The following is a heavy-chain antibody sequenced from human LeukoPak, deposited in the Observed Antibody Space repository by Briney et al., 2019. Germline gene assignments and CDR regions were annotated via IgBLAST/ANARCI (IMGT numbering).Heavy chain of an antibody. CDR3: AARELLPAFFRFDY. CDR1: GGSISSSNW. D-gene: IGHD1-26*01. Sequence: SETLSLTCAVSGGSISSSNWWSWVRQPPGKGLEWIGEIYHSGSTNYNPSLKSRVTISVDKSKNQFSLKLSSVTAADTAVYYCAARELLPAFFRFDYWGQGTLVTVSS. J-gene: IGHJ4*02. V-gene: IGHV4-4*02. CDR2: IYHSGST.